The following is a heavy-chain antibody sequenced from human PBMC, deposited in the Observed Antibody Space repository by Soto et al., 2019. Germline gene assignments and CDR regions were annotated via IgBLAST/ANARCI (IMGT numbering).Heavy chain of an antibody. Sequence: GGSLRLSCAASGFTFSSYSMNWVRQAPGKGLEWVSYSSSSSSTIYYADSVKGRFTISRDNAKNSLYLQMNSLRDEDTAVYYCARDQYYYDSSDYYYYGMDVWGQGTTVTVSS. J-gene: IGHJ6*02. CDR3: ARDQYYYDSSDYYYYGMDV. CDR1: GFTFSSYS. D-gene: IGHD3-22*01. CDR2: SSSSSSTI. V-gene: IGHV3-48*02.